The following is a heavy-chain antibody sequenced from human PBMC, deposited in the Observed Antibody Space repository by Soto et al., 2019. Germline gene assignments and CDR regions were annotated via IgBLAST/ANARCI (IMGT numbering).Heavy chain of an antibody. CDR1: GYNFGIYW. D-gene: IGHD6-13*01. CDR3: ARQGDSGSFDY. Sequence: EVQLVQSGAEVKKPGESLKISCKGSGYNFGIYWIGWVRQVPWKGLEWMGLSYPGGSESRYSPSFQGQVTVSADESLSTAYLQWSSLKASDTAVYYCARQGDSGSFDYWGQGTLVTVSS. CDR2: SYPGGSES. J-gene: IGHJ4*02. V-gene: IGHV5-51*03.